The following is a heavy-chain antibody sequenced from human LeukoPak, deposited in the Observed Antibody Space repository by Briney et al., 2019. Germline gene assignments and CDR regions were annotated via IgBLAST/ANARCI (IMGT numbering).Heavy chain of an antibody. CDR1: GDSVSNNSAA. J-gene: IGHJ6*03. CDR2: TYYRSKWYK. D-gene: IGHD2-21*01. Sequence: SPTLSLTFAISGDSVSNNSAAWNWLRQSPSRGLEWLGSTYYRSKWYKDYAVSGKSRITINPDTSKNQFSLKLNSVTPEDTAGYYCARVVFCGGYCYGNSSFYYMDFWGKGTPVTVSS. CDR3: ARVVFCGGYCYGNSSFYYMDF. V-gene: IGHV6-1*01.